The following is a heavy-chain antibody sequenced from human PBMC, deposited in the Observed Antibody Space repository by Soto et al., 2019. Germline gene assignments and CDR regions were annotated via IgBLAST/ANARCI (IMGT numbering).Heavy chain of an antibody. J-gene: IGHJ6*03. V-gene: IGHV3-30*18. D-gene: IGHD6-6*01. CDR2: ISYDGSNK. Sequence: GSLRLSCAASGFTFSSYGMHWVRQAPGKGLEWVAVISYDGSNKYYADSVKGRFTISRDNSKNTLYLQMNSLRAEDTAVYYCAKDFVSRYYYMDGWGKGTTVTVSS. CDR1: GFTFSSYG. CDR3: AKDFVSRYYYMDG.